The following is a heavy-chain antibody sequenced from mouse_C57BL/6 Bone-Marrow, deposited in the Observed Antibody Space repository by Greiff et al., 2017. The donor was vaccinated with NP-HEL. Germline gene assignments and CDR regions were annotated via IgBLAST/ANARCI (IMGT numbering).Heavy chain of an antibody. D-gene: IGHD2-10*02. V-gene: IGHV5-6*02. Sequence: EVKLVESGGDLVKPGGSLKLSCAASGFTFSSYGMSWVRQTPDKRLEWVATISSGGSYTYYPDSVKGRFTISRDNAKNTLYLQMSSLKSEDTAMYYCARRYGNCLYYFDYWGQGTTLTVSS. CDR2: ISSGGSYT. CDR1: GFTFSSYG. CDR3: ARRYGNCLYYFDY. J-gene: IGHJ2*01.